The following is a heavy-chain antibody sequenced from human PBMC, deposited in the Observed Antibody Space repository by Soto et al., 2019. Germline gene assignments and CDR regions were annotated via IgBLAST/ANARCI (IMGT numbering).Heavy chain of an antibody. CDR2: TYYSDKWFH. D-gene: IGHD3-10*01. V-gene: IGHV6-1*01. J-gene: IGHJ3*01. CDR3: ARGNALDV. CDR1: GDSVSSDITS. Sequence: QGQLQQSGPGLVKPSQTLSLTCAISGDSVSSDITSWNWIRQSPSRGLEWLGRTYYSDKWFHDYAASVKSRITINPDTSKNQFSLELNSMTPEDTAVYYCARGNALDVWGQGTVVTVSS.